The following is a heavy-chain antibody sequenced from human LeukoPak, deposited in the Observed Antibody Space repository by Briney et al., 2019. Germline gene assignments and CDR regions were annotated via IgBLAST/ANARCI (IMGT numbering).Heavy chain of an antibody. Sequence: GGSLRLSCAASGFTFSSYGMHWVRQAPGKGLEWVAVIWYDGSNKYYADSVKGRFTISRDNSKNTLYLQMNSLRAEDTAVYYRARVPSRYYGMDVWGQGTTVTVSS. CDR1: GFTFSSYG. CDR3: ARVPSRYYGMDV. V-gene: IGHV3-33*01. CDR2: IWYDGSNK. J-gene: IGHJ6*02.